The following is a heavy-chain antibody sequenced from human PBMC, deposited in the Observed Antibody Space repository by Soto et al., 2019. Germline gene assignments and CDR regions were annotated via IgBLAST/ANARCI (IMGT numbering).Heavy chain of an antibody. D-gene: IGHD6-13*01. CDR2: INPSGGST. CDR1: GYTFTSYY. CDR3: ARASTPSSSWYNWFDP. Sequence: ASVKVSCKASGYTFTSYYMHWVRQAPGQGLEWMGIINPSGGSTSYAQKFQGRVTMTRDTSTSTVYMELSSLRSEDTAVYYCARASTPSSSWYNWFDPWGQGTLLTVSS. V-gene: IGHV1-46*01. J-gene: IGHJ5*02.